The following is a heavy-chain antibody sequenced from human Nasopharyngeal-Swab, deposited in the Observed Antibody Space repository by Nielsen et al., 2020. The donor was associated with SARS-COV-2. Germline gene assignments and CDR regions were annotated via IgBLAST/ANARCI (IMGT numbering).Heavy chain of an antibody. V-gene: IGHV3-21*01. CDR2: ISSRSSYI. CDR3: ARDGLDYDFWSAYFMDV. J-gene: IGHJ6*02. Sequence: GESLKISCAASGFTFNNYNFNWVRQAPGKGLEWVSSISSRSSYIYYADSVKGRFTISRENAKNSLYLQMNSLRAEDTAVYYCARDGLDYDFWSAYFMDVWGQGTTVTVSS. D-gene: IGHD3-3*01. CDR1: GFTFNNYN.